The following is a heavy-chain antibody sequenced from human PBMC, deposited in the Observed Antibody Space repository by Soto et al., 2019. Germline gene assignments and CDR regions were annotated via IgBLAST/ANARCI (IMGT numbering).Heavy chain of an antibody. D-gene: IGHD2-8*02. J-gene: IGHJ4*02. CDR2: IYHSGST. CDR3: ARDKITGLFDY. Sequence: SETLSLTCAVSGGSISSSNWWSWVRQPPGKGLEWIGEIYHSGSTNYNPSLKSRVTISVDTSKNQFSLKLTSVTAADTAVYYCARDKITGLFDYWGQGTLVTVSS. V-gene: IGHV4-4*02. CDR1: GGSISSSNW.